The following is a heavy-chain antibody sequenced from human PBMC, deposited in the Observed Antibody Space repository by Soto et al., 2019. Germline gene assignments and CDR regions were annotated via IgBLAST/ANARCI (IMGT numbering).Heavy chain of an antibody. V-gene: IGHV5-51*01. D-gene: IGHD3-10*01. CDR2: IYPGDSDT. CDR3: AGGGVRGVITRTRDYYGMDV. J-gene: IGHJ6*02. CDR1: GYSFTSYL. Sequence: GEFLKISCKGSGYSFTSYLIGWVRQMPGKSLEWMGIIYPGDSDTRYSPSFQGQDTISADKSISTAYLQWGSLKASDTAMYYCAGGGVRGVITRTRDYYGMDVWGQGTTVTVSS.